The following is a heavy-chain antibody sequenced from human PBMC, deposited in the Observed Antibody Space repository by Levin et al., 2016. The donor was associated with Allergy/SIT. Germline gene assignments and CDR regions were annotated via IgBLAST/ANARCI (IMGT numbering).Heavy chain of an antibody. Sequence: GESLKISCAASGFTFRDHYMDWVRQAPGKGLEWVGRIKNKANSYTTGYAASVKGRFTISRDDSKNSLDLQMNSLKTEDTAVYYCARIRLCSSTPCYGGRAFDIWGQGTMVTVSS. CDR3: ARIRLCSSTPCYGGRAFDI. CDR1: GFTFRDHY. V-gene: IGHV3-72*01. CDR2: IKNKANSYTT. J-gene: IGHJ3*02. D-gene: IGHD2-2*01.